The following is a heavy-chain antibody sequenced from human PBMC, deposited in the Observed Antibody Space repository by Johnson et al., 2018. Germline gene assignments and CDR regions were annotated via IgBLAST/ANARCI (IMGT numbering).Heavy chain of an antibody. CDR3: ARDWGGGYGGYYGMDV. CDR1: GGTFSSYA. D-gene: IGHD5-12*01. J-gene: IGHJ6*02. V-gene: IGHV1-69*01. CDR2: IIPIFGTA. Sequence: QVQLVESGAEVKKPGSSVKVSCKASGGTFSSYAISWVRQAPGQGLEWMGGIIPIFGTANYAQKFQGRVTITADESTSTAYMELSSLRSEDTAVYYGARDWGGGYGGYYGMDVWGQGTTVTVSS.